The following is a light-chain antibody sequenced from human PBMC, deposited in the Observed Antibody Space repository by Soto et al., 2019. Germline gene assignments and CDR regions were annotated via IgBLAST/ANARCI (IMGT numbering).Light chain of an antibody. V-gene: IGLV2-11*01. CDR1: SSDVGAYNY. CDR3: CSYAGSYTLV. J-gene: IGLJ3*02. CDR2: DVS. Sequence: QSALTQPRSVSGSPEQSVTISCTGTSSDVGAYNYVSWYQQHPGKVPKLMIYDVSRRPSGVPDRFSGSKSGNTASLTISGLQADDEADYYCCSYAGSYTLVFGGGTKLIVL.